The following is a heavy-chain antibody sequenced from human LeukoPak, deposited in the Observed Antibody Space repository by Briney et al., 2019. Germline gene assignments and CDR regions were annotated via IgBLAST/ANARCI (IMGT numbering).Heavy chain of an antibody. J-gene: IGHJ4*02. D-gene: IGHD1-26*01. CDR3: ARQEGGIVGPY. V-gene: IGHV4-4*07. CDR2: IYTGGST. CDR1: GGSINSYF. Sequence: SETPSLTCTDSGGSINSYFWTWIRQPAGKGLEWIGRIYTGGSTNYNPSLKSRVTMSVDTSKNQFSLKLNSVTAADTAVYYCARQEGGIVGPYWGQGTLVTVSS.